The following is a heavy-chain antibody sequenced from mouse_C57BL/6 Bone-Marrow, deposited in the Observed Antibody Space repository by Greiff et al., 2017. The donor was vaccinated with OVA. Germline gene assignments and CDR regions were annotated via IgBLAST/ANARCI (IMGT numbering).Heavy chain of an antibody. Sequence: EVKLMESGEGLVKPGGSLKLSCAASGFTFSSYAMSWVRQTPEKRLEWVAYISSGGDYIYYADTVKGRFTISRDNARNTLYLQMSSLKSEDTAMYYCTRPYSNSWYFDVWGTGTTVTVSS. J-gene: IGHJ1*03. CDR1: GFTFSSYA. CDR3: TRPYSNSWYFDV. D-gene: IGHD2-5*01. V-gene: IGHV5-9-1*02. CDR2: ISSGGDYI.